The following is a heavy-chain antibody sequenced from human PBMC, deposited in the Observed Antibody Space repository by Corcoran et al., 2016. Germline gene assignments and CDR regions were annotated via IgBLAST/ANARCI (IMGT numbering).Heavy chain of an antibody. D-gene: IGHD6-6*01. CDR3: ARGLGIAARARFDP. CDR1: GGSFSGYY. Sequence: QQQQWGAGLLKPSETLSLTCAVYGGSFSGYYWSWIRQPPGKGLEWIGEINHSGSTNYNPSLKSRVTISVDTSKNQFSLKLSSVTAADTAVYYCARGLGIAARARFDPWGQGTLVTVSS. V-gene: IGHV4-34*01. J-gene: IGHJ5*02. CDR2: INHSGST.